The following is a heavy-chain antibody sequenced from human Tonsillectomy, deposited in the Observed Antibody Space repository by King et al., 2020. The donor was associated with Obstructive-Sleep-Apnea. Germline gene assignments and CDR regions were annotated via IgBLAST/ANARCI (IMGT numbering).Heavy chain of an antibody. D-gene: IGHD3-10*01. CDR1: GGSISSSNW. V-gene: IGHV4-4*02. CDR3: ARDRFGEGVAVGYFDY. CDR2: IYHSGIT. Sequence: VQLQESGPGLVKPSGTLSLTCAVSGGSISSSNWWSWVRQPPGKGLEWCGEIYHSGITNYNPPLNSRVTISVDKSKNQFSLNLSSVTAADTAVYYCARDRFGEGVAVGYFDYWGQGTLVTVSS. J-gene: IGHJ4*02.